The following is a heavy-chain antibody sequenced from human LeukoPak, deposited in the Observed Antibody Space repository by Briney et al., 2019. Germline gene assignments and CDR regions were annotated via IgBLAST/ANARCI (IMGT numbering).Heavy chain of an antibody. CDR3: ARDSGVLEYSSSES. J-gene: IGHJ5*02. D-gene: IGHD6-6*01. Sequence: GAPVKVSCKASGYTFTSYGISWVRQAPGQGLEWMGWISAYNGNTNYAQKLQGRVTMTTDTSTSTAYMELRSLRSDDTAVYYCARDSGVLEYSSSESWGQGTLVTVSS. CDR1: GYTFTSYG. CDR2: ISAYNGNT. V-gene: IGHV1-18*01.